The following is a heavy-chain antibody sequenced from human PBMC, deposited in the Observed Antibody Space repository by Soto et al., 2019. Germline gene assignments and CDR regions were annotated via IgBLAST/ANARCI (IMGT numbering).Heavy chain of an antibody. D-gene: IGHD1-26*01. Sequence: NPGGSLRLSCAASGFTFSSYSMNWVRQAPGKGLEWVSSISSSSSYIYYADSVKGRFTISRDNAKNSLYLQMNSLRAEDTAVYYCARDPLSSGSYSYSHFDYWGQGTLVTVSS. V-gene: IGHV3-21*01. CDR2: ISSSSSYI. CDR1: GFTFSSYS. CDR3: ARDPLSSGSYSYSHFDY. J-gene: IGHJ4*02.